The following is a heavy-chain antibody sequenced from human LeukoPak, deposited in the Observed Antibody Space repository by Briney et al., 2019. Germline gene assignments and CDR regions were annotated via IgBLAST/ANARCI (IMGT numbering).Heavy chain of an antibody. V-gene: IGHV3-23*01. J-gene: IGHJ6*03. D-gene: IGHD6-13*01. Sequence: PGGSLRLSCAASGFTFSSYAMSWVRQAPGKGLEWVSAISGSGGSTYYADSVKGRFTISRDNSKNTLYLQMNSLRAEDTAVYYCAKVEKQQLALYYYYYMDVWGKGTTVTISS. CDR1: GFTFSSYA. CDR3: AKVEKQQLALYYYYYMDV. CDR2: ISGSGGST.